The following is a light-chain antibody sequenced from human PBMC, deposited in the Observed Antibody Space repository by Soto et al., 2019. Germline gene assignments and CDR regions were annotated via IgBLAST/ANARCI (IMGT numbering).Light chain of an antibody. V-gene: IGKV3D-15*01. CDR2: GVS. CDR3: RHYNNWPPET. CDR1: QSVTNN. J-gene: IGKJ1*01. Sequence: EFVMTQSPGTLSLSPGERATLSCRAIQSVTNNYLAWYQQKPGQAPRLLIHGVSSRAAGIPARFSGSGSGTEFNLTISSLQSEDFAIYYCRHYNNWPPETFGQGTKVDIK.